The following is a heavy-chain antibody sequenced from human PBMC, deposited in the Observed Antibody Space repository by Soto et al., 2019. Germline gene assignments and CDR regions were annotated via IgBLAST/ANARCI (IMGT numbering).Heavy chain of an antibody. CDR1: GFTVSSNY. CDR2: IYSGGST. D-gene: IGHD6-6*01. J-gene: IGHJ4*02. CDR3: AREGSSLQGYYFDY. V-gene: IGHV3-53*04. Sequence: GGSLRLSCAASGFTVSSNYMSWVRQAPGKGLEWVSVIYSGGSTYYADSVKGRFTISRHNSKNTLYLQMNSLRAEDTAVYYCAREGSSLQGYYFDYWGQGTLVTVSS.